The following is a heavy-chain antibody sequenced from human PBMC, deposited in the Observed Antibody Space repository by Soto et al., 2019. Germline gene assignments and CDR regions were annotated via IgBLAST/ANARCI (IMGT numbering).Heavy chain of an antibody. J-gene: IGHJ2*01. CDR1: GFTLSSYA. Sequence: QVQLVESGGGVVQPGRSLRLSCAASGFTLSSYAMYWVRQAPGKGLEWVAVISYDGSNKNYADSVKGRFTISRDYSQNTLYLQMNSFRAEDTAIYYCARPTVTTRAHWYFDVWGRGTLVTVSS. D-gene: IGHD4-17*01. CDR2: ISYDGSNK. V-gene: IGHV3-30-3*01. CDR3: ARPTVTTRAHWYFDV.